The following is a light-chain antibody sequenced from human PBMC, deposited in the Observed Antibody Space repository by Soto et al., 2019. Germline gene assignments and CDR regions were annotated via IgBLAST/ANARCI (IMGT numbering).Light chain of an antibody. CDR3: CSYAGSYTYV. V-gene: IGLV2-11*01. CDR1: STDVGGYNY. J-gene: IGLJ1*01. CDR2: DVS. Sequence: QSALTRPRSVSGSPGQSVTISCTGTSTDVGGYNYVSWYQQHPGKAPKLMIYDVSQRPSGVPDRFSGSKSGNTASLTISGLQADDEADYFCCSYAGSYTYVFGTGTKLTVL.